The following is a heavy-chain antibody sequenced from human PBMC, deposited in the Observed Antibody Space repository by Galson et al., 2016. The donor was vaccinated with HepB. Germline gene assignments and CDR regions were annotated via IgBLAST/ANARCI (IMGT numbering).Heavy chain of an antibody. CDR2: IFYSGST. V-gene: IGHV4-61*08. J-gene: IGHJ4*02. CDR3: ARGGPLPFDF. CDR1: GASLSSDDSY. Sequence: TLSLTCAVSGASLSSDDSYWSWIRQPPGKGLEWIAYIFYSGSTNCNPSLKSRTAISLDMSKNQFSLNLNSVTAADPAVYFCARGGPLPFDFWGQGTLVTVSS. D-gene: IGHD3-16*01.